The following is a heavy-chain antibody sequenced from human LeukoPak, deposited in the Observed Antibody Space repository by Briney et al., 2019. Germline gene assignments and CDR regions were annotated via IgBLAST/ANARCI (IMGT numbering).Heavy chain of an antibody. J-gene: IGHJ3*02. Sequence: SETLSLTCTVSGGSISSYYWSWIRQPPGKGLEWIGYIYYSGSTNYNPSLKSRVTISVDTSKNQFSLKLSSVTAADTAVYYCARVESVACSGGSCYSRWYAFDIWGQGTMVTVSS. CDR1: GGSISSYY. CDR3: ARVESVACSGGSCYSRWYAFDI. V-gene: IGHV4-59*01. CDR2: IYYSGST. D-gene: IGHD2-15*01.